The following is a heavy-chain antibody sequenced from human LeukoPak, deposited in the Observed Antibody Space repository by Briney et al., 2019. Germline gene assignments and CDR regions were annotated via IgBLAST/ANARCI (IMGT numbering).Heavy chain of an antibody. CDR2: ISAYNGNT. CDR1: GYTFTSYG. Sequence: ASVKVSCKASGYTFTSYGISWVRQAPGQGLEWMGWISAYNGNTNYAQKLQGRVTMTTDTSKSTAYMELRSLRSDDTAVYYCARDRRVYGATVGQDLGYWGQGTLVTVSS. D-gene: IGHD4-23*01. V-gene: IGHV1-18*01. CDR3: ARDRRVYGATVGQDLGY. J-gene: IGHJ4*02.